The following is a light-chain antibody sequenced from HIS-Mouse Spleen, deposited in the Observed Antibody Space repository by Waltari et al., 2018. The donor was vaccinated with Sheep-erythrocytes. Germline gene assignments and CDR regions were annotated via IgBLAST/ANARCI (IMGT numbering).Light chain of an antibody. CDR2: EVS. J-gene: IGLJ1*01. CDR1: SSDVGGYNY. Sequence: QSALTQPASVSGSPGQSITISCTGTSSDVGGYNYVPWYQQHPGNAPKLMIYEVSNRPSGVSNRFSGSKSGNTASLTISGLQAEDEADYYCSSYTSSSTNYVFGTGTKVTVL. CDR3: SSYTSSSTNYV. V-gene: IGLV2-14*01.